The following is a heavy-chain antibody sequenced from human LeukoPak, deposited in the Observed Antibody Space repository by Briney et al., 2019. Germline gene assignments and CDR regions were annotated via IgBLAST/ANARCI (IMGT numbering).Heavy chain of an antibody. V-gene: IGHV3-30*03. CDR2: ISSDGSNK. D-gene: IGHD4-23*01. CDR1: GFTFSTYG. J-gene: IGHJ4*02. Sequence: PPGGSLRLSCAASGFTFSTYGMHWVRQAPGKGLEWVAVISSDGSNKYYADSVKTRFTISRDNSENTLYLQMNSLRAEDTAVYYCVRPIDYSDNYYFDYWGQGTLVTVSS. CDR3: VRPIDYSDNYYFDY.